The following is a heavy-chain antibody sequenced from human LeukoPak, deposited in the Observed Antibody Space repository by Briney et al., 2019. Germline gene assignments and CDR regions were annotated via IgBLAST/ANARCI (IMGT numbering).Heavy chain of an antibody. Sequence: ASVKVSCKASGYNFISYGISWVRQAPGQGLEWMGWMSVYTGNTNYATKFRGRVTLTTDTSTSTAYMEVRGLRSDDTAIYYCARGKKGIAAPGTGDYYYVDVWGKGTTVTVSS. V-gene: IGHV1-18*01. J-gene: IGHJ6*03. CDR3: ARGKKGIAAPGTGDYYYVDV. CDR2: MSVYTGNT. D-gene: IGHD6-13*01. CDR1: GYNFISYG.